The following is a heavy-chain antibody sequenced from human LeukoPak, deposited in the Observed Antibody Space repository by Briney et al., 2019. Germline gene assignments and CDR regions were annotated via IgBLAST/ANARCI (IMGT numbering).Heavy chain of an antibody. CDR1: GGPITSHY. V-gene: IGHV4-59*11. CDR3: ARNYDILTGLGYYYMDV. J-gene: IGHJ6*03. D-gene: IGHD3-9*01. Sequence: SETLSLTCTVSGGPITSHYWTWIRQSPVKGLEWIGDISNSGSTSYNPSLKSRVTVSIDTSKNQFSLKLRSVTAADTAVYYCARNYDILTGLGYYYMDVWGKGTTVTVSS. CDR2: ISNSGST.